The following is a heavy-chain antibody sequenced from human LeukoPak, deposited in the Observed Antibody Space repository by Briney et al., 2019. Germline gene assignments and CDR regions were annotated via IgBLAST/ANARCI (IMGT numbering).Heavy chain of an antibody. V-gene: IGHV3-53*01. CDR1: GFTVSSNY. CDR2: IYSGGST. Sequence: GGSLRRTCAASGFTVSSNYMSWVRQAPGKGLEWVSVIYSGGSTYYADSVTGRFTISRDNSKNTLYLQMNSLRAEDTAVYYCAKGIAVADSYYFDYWRQGTLVTVSS. CDR3: AKGIAVADSYYFDY. D-gene: IGHD6-19*01. J-gene: IGHJ4*02.